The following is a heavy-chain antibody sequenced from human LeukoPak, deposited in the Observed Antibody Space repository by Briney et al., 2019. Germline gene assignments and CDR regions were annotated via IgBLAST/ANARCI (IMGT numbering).Heavy chain of an antibody. CDR1: GGSISSSSYY. Sequence: SETLSLTCTVPGGSISSSSYYWGWIRQPPGKGLEWIGTIYYSGSTYYNPSLKRRVTISVDTSKNQFSLKLSSVTAADTAVYYCARLVEVYDSSGFSRAFDYWGQGTLVTVSS. CDR2: IYYSGST. CDR3: ARLVEVYDSSGFSRAFDY. J-gene: IGHJ4*02. D-gene: IGHD3-22*01. V-gene: IGHV4-39*07.